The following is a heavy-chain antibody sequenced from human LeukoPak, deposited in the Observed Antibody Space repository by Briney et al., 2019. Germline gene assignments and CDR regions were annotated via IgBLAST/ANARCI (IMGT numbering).Heavy chain of an antibody. CDR3: ATSGVSGTNGYYYMDV. J-gene: IGHJ6*03. D-gene: IGHD2-8*01. CDR2: IKQDGSEK. Sequence: PGGSLRLSCAASGFTFSTYWMTWVRQAPGKGLEWVANIKQDGSEKYYVDSVRGRFTISRDNAKNSLYLQMNSLRAEDTAVYYCATSGVSGTNGYYYMDVGGKGTTVTVSS. V-gene: IGHV3-7*01. CDR1: GFTFSTYW.